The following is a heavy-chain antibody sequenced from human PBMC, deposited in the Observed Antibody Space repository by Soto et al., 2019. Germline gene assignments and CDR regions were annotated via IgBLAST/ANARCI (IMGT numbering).Heavy chain of an antibody. CDR3: VRYRHDYGALTWVEP. J-gene: IGHJ5*02. CDR1: GGSISRGGYY. V-gene: IGHV4-31*03. CDR2: IYYNGTT. Sequence: QVQLQESGPGLGKSSQTLSLTCTVSGGSISRGGYYWSWIRQHPAKGLEWIGYIYYNGTTYSNPSLKSRVAISVDPSKNQFSLKVMSATAADTAVYYSVRYRHDYGALTWVEPWGQGTLVTVSS. D-gene: IGHD4-17*01.